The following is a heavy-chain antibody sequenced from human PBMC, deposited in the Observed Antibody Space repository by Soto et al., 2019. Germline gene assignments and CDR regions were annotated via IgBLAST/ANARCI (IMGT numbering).Heavy chain of an antibody. CDR2: MFSSWGT. Sequence: QVQLQESGPGLVKPSQTLSLTCTVSGDSINSGAYYLNWIRQRPGNGLEWIGYMFSSWGTDYNPSFKIQVPLSVDTYRKHFSLKMTPGTAADTAIYYCSRERMDTNDYLYHGIDVWGQGTTVTVSS. J-gene: IGHJ6*02. V-gene: IGHV4-31*01. CDR3: SRERMDTNDYLYHGIDV. CDR1: GDSINSGAYY.